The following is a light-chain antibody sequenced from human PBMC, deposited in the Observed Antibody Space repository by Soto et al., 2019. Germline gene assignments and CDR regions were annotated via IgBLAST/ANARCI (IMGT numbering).Light chain of an antibody. CDR2: TAS. J-gene: IGKJ4*01. CDR1: QDFNIF. V-gene: IGKV1-9*01. CDR3: QQVNTYPLT. Sequence: DIQLTQSPSLLSASVGDRVTITCRRSQDFNIFLAWYQQKPGKAPKLLIYTASTLQTGVPSRFSGSGSGTEFTLTISSLQPEDFATYYCQQVNTYPLTFGEGTTVEIK.